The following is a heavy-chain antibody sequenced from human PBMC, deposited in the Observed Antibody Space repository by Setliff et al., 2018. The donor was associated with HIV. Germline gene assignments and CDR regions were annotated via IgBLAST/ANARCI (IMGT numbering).Heavy chain of an antibody. Sequence: GGSLRLSCAASGFTFDDYAMHWVRQLPGKGLEWVSGITWDNVIIGYADSVKGRFTISRDNAENSLYLQINSVTTEDMALYYCVKPRVVAAGGDAFDIWGQGTMVTVSS. CDR3: VKPRVVAAGGDAFDI. CDR1: GFTFDDYA. D-gene: IGHD2-15*01. J-gene: IGHJ3*02. V-gene: IGHV3-9*03. CDR2: ITWDNVII.